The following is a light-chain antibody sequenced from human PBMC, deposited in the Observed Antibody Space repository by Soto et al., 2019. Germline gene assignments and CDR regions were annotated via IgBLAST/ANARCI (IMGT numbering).Light chain of an antibody. CDR2: EGS. CDR3: CSYAGSVFYV. V-gene: IGLV2-23*01. J-gene: IGLJ1*01. Sequence: QSVLTQPASVSASPGQSITISCTAANSEVGSFDLVSWYQQNPGKAPKLLIYEGSKRPSGVSNRFSGSNSGNTASLTISGLQAEDEADYYCCSYAGSVFYVFGTGTKVTV. CDR1: NSEVGSFDL.